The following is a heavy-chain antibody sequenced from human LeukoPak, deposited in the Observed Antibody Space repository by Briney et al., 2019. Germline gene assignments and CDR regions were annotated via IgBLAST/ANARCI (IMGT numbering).Heavy chain of an antibody. D-gene: IGHD2-2*01. CDR3: ASCSSTSCYALDY. Sequence: PSETLSLTCTVSGGSISSGDYYWSWIRQPPGKGLEWIGYIYYSGSTYYNPSLKSRVTISVDTSKNQFSLKLSSVTAADTAVYYCASCSSTSCYALDYWGQGTLVTVSS. CDR1: GGSISSGDYY. V-gene: IGHV4-30-4*01. CDR2: IYYSGST. J-gene: IGHJ4*02.